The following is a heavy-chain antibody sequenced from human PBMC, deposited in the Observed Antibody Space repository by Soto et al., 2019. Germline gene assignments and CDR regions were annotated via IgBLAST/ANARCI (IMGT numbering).Heavy chain of an antibody. D-gene: IGHD2-15*01. CDR2: ISGSGGST. V-gene: IGHV3-23*01. J-gene: IGHJ5*02. CDR3: AKQIWPYCSGGSCPNWFDP. CDR1: GFTFSSYY. Sequence: GGSLRVSCAASGFTFSSYYMSWVRQAPGKGLEWVSGISGSGGSTYYADSVKGRFTISRDNSKNTLYLQMNSLRAEDTAVYYCAKQIWPYCSGGSCPNWFDPWGQGTLVTVSS.